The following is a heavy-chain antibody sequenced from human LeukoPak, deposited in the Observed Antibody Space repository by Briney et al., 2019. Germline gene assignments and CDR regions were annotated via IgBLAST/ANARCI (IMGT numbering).Heavy chain of an antibody. CDR1: GYTFSSYA. J-gene: IGHJ4*02. Sequence: ASVTVSFKASGYTFSSYAMNWVRQAPGQGLEWMGWINTNTGNPTYAQDFTGRFVFSLDTSVSTTYLQISSLKAEDTAVYYCASGPSYSGSNEYFDSWGQGTLVTVS. D-gene: IGHD1-26*01. CDR2: INTNTGNP. CDR3: ASGPSYSGSNEYFDS. V-gene: IGHV7-4-1*02.